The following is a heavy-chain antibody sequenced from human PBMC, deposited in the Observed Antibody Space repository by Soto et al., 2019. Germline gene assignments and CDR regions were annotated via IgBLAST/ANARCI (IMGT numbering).Heavy chain of an antibody. D-gene: IGHD2-8*01. Sequence: QVQLQESGPGLVKPSQTLSLTCTVSGGSISSGGYYWSWIRQHPGKALEWIGYIYYSGSTYYNPSLKRRVTISVDTSKKQFSLKLSSVTAADTAVYYCARGVRDADVDIVLMVYAISNWFDPWGQGTLVTVSS. CDR2: IYYSGST. CDR1: GGSISSGGYY. V-gene: IGHV4-31*03. J-gene: IGHJ5*02. CDR3: ARGVRDADVDIVLMVYAISNWFDP.